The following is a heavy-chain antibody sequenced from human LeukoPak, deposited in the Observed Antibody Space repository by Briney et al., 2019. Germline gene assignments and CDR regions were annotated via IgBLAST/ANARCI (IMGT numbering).Heavy chain of an antibody. J-gene: IGHJ3*02. D-gene: IGHD3-22*01. V-gene: IGHV1-46*01. Sequence: GASVKVSCKASGYTFTSYYMHWVRQAPGQGLEWMGIINPSGGSTSYAQKFQGRVTMTRDTSTSTVYMELRSLRSDDTAVYYCARDRTVRGYYYDSSGYYSPAFDIWGQGTMVTVSS. CDR2: INPSGGST. CDR1: GYTFTSYY. CDR3: ARDRTVRGYYYDSSGYYSPAFDI.